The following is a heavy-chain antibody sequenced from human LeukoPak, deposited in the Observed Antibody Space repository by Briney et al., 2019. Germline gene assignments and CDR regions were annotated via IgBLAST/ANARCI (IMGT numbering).Heavy chain of an antibody. D-gene: IGHD2-2*01. CDR1: GFTFSSYA. V-gene: IGHV3-30-3*01. CDR2: ISYDGSNK. CDR3: ARDRGCSSTSCPYYYYYYYMDV. J-gene: IGHJ6*03. Sequence: PGGSLRLSCAASGFTFSSYAMHWVRQAPGKGLEWVAVISYDGSNKYYADSVKGRFTISRDNSKNTLYLQMNSLRAEDTAVYYCARDRGCSSTSCPYYYYYYYMDVWGKGTTVTVSS.